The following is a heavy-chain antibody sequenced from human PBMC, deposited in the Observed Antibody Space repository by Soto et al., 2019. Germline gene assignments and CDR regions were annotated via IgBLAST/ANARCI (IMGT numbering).Heavy chain of an antibody. CDR3: ARVMDGPTSLPTGLDF. V-gene: IGHV4-31*03. D-gene: IGHD2-8*01. CDR1: GVSISSGGYY. Sequence: SETLSLTCTVSGVSISSGGYYWSWIRQHPGKGLEWIGYIYYSGSTYYNPSLKSRVTISVDTSKNQFSLKLSSVTAADTAVYYCARVMDGPTSLPTGLDFWGQGTLVTVSS. CDR2: IYYSGST. J-gene: IGHJ4*02.